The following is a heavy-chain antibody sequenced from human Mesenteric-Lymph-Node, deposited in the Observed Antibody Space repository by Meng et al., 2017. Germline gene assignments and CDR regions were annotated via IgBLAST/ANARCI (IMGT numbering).Heavy chain of an antibody. J-gene: IGHJ3*02. Sequence: ASVKVSCKASGYTFTGYYMHWVRQAPGQGLEWMGRINPNSGGTNYAQKFQGRVTMTRDTSISTAYMELSRLRSDDTAVYYCARDYYDSSGYWGFAANGQDAFDIWGQGTMVTSSS. CDR1: GYTFTGYY. CDR3: ARDYYDSSGYWGFAANGQDAFDI. D-gene: IGHD3-22*01. CDR2: INPNSGGT. V-gene: IGHV1-2*06.